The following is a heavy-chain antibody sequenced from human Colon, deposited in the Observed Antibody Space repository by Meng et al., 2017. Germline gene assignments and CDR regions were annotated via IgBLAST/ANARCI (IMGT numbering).Heavy chain of an antibody. Sequence: QGRLQESGPGRVKPLGTLSLTCAVSGDSIRSSNWWSWVRQPPGRGLEWIGEIYHSGSTNYNPSLKNRVSMTVDKSNNEFSLTLSSVTAADTAFYYCARVIYASGNMAHLDYWGQGTLVTVSS. J-gene: IGHJ4*02. D-gene: IGHD3-10*01. CDR3: ARVIYASGNMAHLDY. CDR1: GDSIRSSNW. V-gene: IGHV4-4*02. CDR2: IYHSGST.